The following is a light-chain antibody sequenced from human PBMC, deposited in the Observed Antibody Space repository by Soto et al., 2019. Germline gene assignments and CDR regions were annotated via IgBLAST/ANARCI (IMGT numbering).Light chain of an antibody. CDR2: KAS. Sequence: DIQMNKSPSTLSASEGDRVTITCRASQSISSGLAWYQQKPGKAPKLLIYKASSLQSGVPSRFSGSGSGTEFTLTISSLQPDDFATYYCQQYNSYSHSFGEGTMVDI. J-gene: IGKJ4*01. V-gene: IGKV1-5*03. CDR3: QQYNSYSHS. CDR1: QSISSG.